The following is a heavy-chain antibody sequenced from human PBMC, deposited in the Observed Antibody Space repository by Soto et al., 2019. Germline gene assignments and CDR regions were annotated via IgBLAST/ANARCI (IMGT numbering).Heavy chain of an antibody. CDR1: GYTFSTYG. J-gene: IGHJ6*02. CDR3: ARGKGMEENYFYYGLDI. Sequence: GASVKVSCKASGYTFSTYGVHWVRQAPGQSLEWMGWLNGGTGQTRYSQRFQDRVIITRDTSASTGYMELSSLRSEDTAVYYCARGKGMEENYFYYGLDIWGQGTTVTVSS. D-gene: IGHD1-1*01. V-gene: IGHV1-3*01. CDR2: LNGGTGQT.